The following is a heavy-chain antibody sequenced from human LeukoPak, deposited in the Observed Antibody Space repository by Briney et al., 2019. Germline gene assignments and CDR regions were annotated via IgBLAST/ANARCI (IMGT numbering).Heavy chain of an antibody. CDR1: GGSISSSSYY. V-gene: IGHV4-39*07. CDR2: IYYSGST. CDR3: ARDPRYSGSYYGWYFDL. J-gene: IGHJ2*01. Sequence: SETLSLTCTVSGGSISSSSYYWGWIRQPPGKGLEWIGSIYYSGSTYYNPSLKSRVTISVDTSKNQFSLKLSSVTAADTAVYYCARDPRYSGSYYGWYFDLWGRGTLVTVSS. D-gene: IGHD1-26*01.